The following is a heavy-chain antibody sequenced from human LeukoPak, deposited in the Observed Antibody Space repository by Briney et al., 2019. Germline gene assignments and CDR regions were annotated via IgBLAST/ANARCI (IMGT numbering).Heavy chain of an antibody. Sequence: GRSLRLSCAASGFTFDDYAMHWVRQAPGKGLEWVSGISWNSGSIGYADSVKGRFTIPRDNAKNSLYLQMNSLRAEDTALYYCAKEGVYCTNGVCSLDAFDIWGQGTMVTVSS. CDR1: GFTFDDYA. CDR3: AKEGVYCTNGVCSLDAFDI. CDR2: ISWNSGSI. V-gene: IGHV3-9*01. D-gene: IGHD2-8*01. J-gene: IGHJ3*02.